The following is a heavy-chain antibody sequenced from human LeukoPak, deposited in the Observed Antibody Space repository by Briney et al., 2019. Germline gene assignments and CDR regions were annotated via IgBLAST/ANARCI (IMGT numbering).Heavy chain of an antibody. J-gene: IGHJ4*02. D-gene: IGHD1-1*01. V-gene: IGHV3-23*01. CDR3: ARIWTGTIDY. Sequence: GGSLRLSCAASGFTFSNYAMSWVRQAPGKGLEWVSAISGSDGSTNYADSVKGRFTISRDNSKNTLYLQMNSLRAEDTAVYYCARIWTGTIDYWGQGTLVTVSS. CDR1: GFTFSNYA. CDR2: ISGSDGST.